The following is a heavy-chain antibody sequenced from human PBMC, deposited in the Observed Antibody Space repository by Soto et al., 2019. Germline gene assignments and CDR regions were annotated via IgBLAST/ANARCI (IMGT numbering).Heavy chain of an antibody. D-gene: IGHD2-15*01. J-gene: IGHJ5*02. CDR1: GFTFCSYS. CDR3: ARVSAATKEAWFDP. V-gene: IGHV3-21*01. Sequence: GGALRISCVASGFTFCSYSMNWVRQAPGKGLEWVSSISSSSSYIYYADSVKGRFTISRDNAKNSLYLQMNSLRAEDTAVYYCARVSAATKEAWFDPWGQGTLVTVSS. CDR2: ISSSSSYI.